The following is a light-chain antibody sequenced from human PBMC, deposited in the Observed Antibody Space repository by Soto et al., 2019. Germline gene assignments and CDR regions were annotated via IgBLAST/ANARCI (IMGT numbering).Light chain of an antibody. Sequence: QSALTQPASVSGSPGQSITISCTGTSSDVGKYNYVSWYQQHPGKAPKLMIYEVSNRPSGVSNHFSGSKSGNTASLTISGLQTEDEADYYCSSYTTSSPLVFGGGTKLTVL. V-gene: IGLV2-14*01. CDR3: SSYTTSSPLV. CDR2: EVS. J-gene: IGLJ3*02. CDR1: SSDVGKYNY.